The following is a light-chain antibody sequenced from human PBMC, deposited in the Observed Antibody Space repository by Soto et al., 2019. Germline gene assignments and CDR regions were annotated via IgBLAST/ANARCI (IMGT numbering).Light chain of an antibody. CDR2: SNN. CDR1: SSDIGSNT. J-gene: IGLJ3*02. V-gene: IGLV1-44*01. Sequence: QSVLTQPPSASGTPGQRVTISCSGSSSDIGSNTVNWYQQLQGTAPKLLIYSNNQRPSAVPDRFSVSKSGSSTSLSISGLESEDEDDYYCAAWADSLNGHVFGGGTKLTVL. CDR3: AAWADSLNGHV.